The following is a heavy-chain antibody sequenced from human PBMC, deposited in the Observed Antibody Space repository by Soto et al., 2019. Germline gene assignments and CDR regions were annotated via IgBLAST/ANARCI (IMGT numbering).Heavy chain of an antibody. CDR1: GFTFSSYA. Sequence: GGSLRLSCAASGFTFSSYAMRWVRQAPGKGLEWVSAISGSGGSTYYADSVKGRFTISRDNSKNTLYLQMNSLRAEDTAVYYCAKVCYDFWSGYDDAFDIWGQGTMVTVSS. CDR3: AKVCYDFWSGYDDAFDI. D-gene: IGHD3-3*01. V-gene: IGHV3-23*01. J-gene: IGHJ3*02. CDR2: ISGSGGST.